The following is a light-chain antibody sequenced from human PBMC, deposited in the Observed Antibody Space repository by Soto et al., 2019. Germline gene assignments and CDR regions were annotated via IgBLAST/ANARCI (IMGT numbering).Light chain of an antibody. J-gene: IGKJ1*01. V-gene: IGKV1-5*03. Sequence: DIQMTQSPSTLSASVGDTVTITCRASQSIDTWLAWHKQKPGRAPKLLISKASILESGVPSRFSGSGSGTDFTLTINGLQPDDFAIYYCQQYISYRAFGQGTKVDI. CDR3: QQYISYRA. CDR1: QSIDTW. CDR2: KAS.